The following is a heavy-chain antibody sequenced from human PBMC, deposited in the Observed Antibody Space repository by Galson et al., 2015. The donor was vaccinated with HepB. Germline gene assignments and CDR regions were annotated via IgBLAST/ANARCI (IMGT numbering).Heavy chain of an antibody. CDR1: GFTVSSNY. CDR2: IYSGTST. Sequence: SLRLSCAASGFTVSSNYMSWVRQAPGKGLEWVSFIYSGTSTYYADSVRGRFTISRHNFKNTLYLQMNSLRAEDTAVYYCARGPRYYYDSRGPGYFDYWGQGTLVTVSS. D-gene: IGHD3-22*01. J-gene: IGHJ4*02. V-gene: IGHV3-53*04. CDR3: ARGPRYYYDSRGPGYFDY.